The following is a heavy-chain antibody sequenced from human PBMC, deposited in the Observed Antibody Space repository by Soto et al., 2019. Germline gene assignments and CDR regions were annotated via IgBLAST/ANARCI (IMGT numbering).Heavy chain of an antibody. J-gene: IGHJ4*02. D-gene: IGHD3-9*01. Sequence: GASVKVSCKASGFTFTSSAVQWVRQARGQRLEWIGWIVVGSGNTNYAQKFQERVTITRDMSTSTAYMELSSLRSEDTAVYYRAADYDILTGYYPIFDYWGQGTLVTVSS. CDR1: GFTFTSSA. CDR3: AADYDILTGYYPIFDY. CDR2: IVVGSGNT. V-gene: IGHV1-58*01.